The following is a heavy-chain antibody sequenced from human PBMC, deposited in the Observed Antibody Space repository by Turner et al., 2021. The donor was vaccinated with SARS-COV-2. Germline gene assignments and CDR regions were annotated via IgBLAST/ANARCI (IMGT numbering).Heavy chain of an antibody. J-gene: IGHJ5*02. D-gene: IGHD5-12*01. Sequence: PRSSAWVSGKPPGGTFSNYAISWVRQATGQGLEWMGRVNPILGIANYGEKFRGRVTNTEDKSASTAYSELNSLGSEDTAVYYCANLYQGIAAAVICWYDPWGQGKLGNVS. CDR1: GGTFSNYA. CDR3: ANLYQGIAAAVICWYDP. CDR2: VNPILGIA. V-gene: IGHV1-69*04.